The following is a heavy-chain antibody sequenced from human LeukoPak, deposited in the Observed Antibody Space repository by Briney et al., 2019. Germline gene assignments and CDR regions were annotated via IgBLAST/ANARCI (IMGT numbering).Heavy chain of an antibody. D-gene: IGHD5-18*01. CDR3: ARGSGYSYGLDY. J-gene: IGHJ4*02. V-gene: IGHV1-69*05. CDR1: GGTFTSYA. CDR2: IIPIFGTA. Sequence: SGKVSGKAAGGTFTSYAISWVRQAPGQGGGWMVGIIPIFGTANYAQKFQGRVTITTDESTSTAYIELSSLRSEDTAVYYCARGSGYSYGLDYWGQGTLVPVSS.